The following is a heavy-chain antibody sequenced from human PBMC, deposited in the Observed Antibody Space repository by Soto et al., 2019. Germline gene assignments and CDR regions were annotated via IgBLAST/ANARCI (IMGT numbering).Heavy chain of an antibody. J-gene: IGHJ5*02. CDR1: GYIFTNYY. D-gene: IGHD6-19*01. CDR2: SNPNGGGT. V-gene: IGHV1-46*01. Sequence: ASVKVSCKASGYIFTNYYIHWVRQAPGQGLEWMGISNPNGGGTIYAQKFQGRVTMTRDTSKNTLYLQMNSLRVEDTAVYYCTKPRSSLQWPPFDPWGHGTLVTVSS. CDR3: TKPRSSLQWPPFDP.